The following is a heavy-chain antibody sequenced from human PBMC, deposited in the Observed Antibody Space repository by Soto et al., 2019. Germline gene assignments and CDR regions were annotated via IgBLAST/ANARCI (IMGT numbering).Heavy chain of an antibody. J-gene: IGHJ5*02. CDR2: IIPIFGTA. V-gene: IGHV1-69*13. CDR3: ARDGYYYDSSGPQGWFDP. CDR1: GGTFSSYA. D-gene: IGHD3-22*01. Sequence: ASVKVSCKASGGTFSSYAISWVRQAPGQGLEWKGGIIPIFGTANYAQKFQGRVTITADESTSTAYMELSSLRSEDTAVYYCARDGYYYDSSGPQGWFDPWGQGTLVTVSS.